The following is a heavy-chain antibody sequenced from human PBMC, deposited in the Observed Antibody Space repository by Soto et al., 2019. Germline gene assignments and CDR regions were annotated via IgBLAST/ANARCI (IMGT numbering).Heavy chain of an antibody. CDR3: ARDIGFDYVN. D-gene: IGHD3-16*01. J-gene: IGHJ4*02. V-gene: IGHV3-7*01. Sequence: GGSMRLSCAVSGFNVMSYCMSWVRQAPGKGLEWVASIKEDGSEIYYLHSVRGRFSISRDSAGNALHLTMNYLSAEDTGVYFCARDIGFDYVNWGQGTLVTVSS. CDR2: IKEDGSEI. CDR1: GFNVMSYC.